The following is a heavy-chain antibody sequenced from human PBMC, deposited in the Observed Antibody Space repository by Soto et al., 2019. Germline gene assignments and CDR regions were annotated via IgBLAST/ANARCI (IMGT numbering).Heavy chain of an antibody. CDR1: GGTFSSYA. Sequence: SVKVSCKASGGTFSSYAISWVRQAPGQGLEWMGGIIPIFGTANYAQKFQGRVTITADESTSTAYMELSSLRSEDTAVYYCARQVGYPGAFDIWGQGTMVTVSS. V-gene: IGHV1-69*13. J-gene: IGHJ3*02. D-gene: IGHD6-13*01. CDR2: IIPIFGTA. CDR3: ARQVGYPGAFDI.